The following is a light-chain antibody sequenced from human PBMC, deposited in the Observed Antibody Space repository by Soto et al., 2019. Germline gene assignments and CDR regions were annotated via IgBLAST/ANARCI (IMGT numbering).Light chain of an antibody. V-gene: IGKV3-20*01. CDR1: QSVSSSY. J-gene: IGKJ1*01. CDR3: QQYGRSPPSWT. CDR2: GAF. Sequence: ETVLTQSPGTLSLSPGERATLSCRASQSVSSSYLAWYQQKPGQAPRLLIYGAFSRATGIPDRFSGSGSGTEFTLTISRLEPEDFAVYYCQQYGRSPPSWTFGQGTKVEIK.